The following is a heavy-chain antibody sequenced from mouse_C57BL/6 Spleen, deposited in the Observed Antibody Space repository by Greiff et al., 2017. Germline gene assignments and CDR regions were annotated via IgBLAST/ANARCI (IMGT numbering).Heavy chain of an antibody. CDR3: ARNPFYYGSSEFAY. CDR2: ISSGSSTI. Sequence: EVKLQESGGGLVKPGGSLKLSCAASGFTFSDYGMHWVRQAPETGLEWVAYISSGSSTIYYADKVKGRFTISRDNAKSTLFLQMTSLRSEDTAMYYCARNPFYYGSSEFAYWGQGTLVTVSA. J-gene: IGHJ3*01. D-gene: IGHD1-1*01. V-gene: IGHV5-17*01. CDR1: GFTFSDYG.